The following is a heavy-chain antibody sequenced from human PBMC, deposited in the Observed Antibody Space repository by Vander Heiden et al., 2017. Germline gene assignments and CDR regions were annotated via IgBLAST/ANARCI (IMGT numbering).Heavy chain of an antibody. V-gene: IGHV3-9*01. CDR3: AKDRDGWERLLNGMDV. CDR2: ISWNSGSI. Sequence: EVQLVESGGGLVQPGRSLRLSCAASGFPFDAYAMHWVRQAPGKGLEWVSGISWNSGSIGDADSVKGRFTISRDNAKNSLYLQMNSLRAEDTALYYWAKDRDGWERLLNGMDVWGQGTTVTVSS. J-gene: IGHJ6*02. D-gene: IGHD1-26*01. CDR1: GFPFDAYA.